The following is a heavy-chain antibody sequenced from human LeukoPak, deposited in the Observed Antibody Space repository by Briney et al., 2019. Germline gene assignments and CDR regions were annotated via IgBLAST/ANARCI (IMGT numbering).Heavy chain of an antibody. D-gene: IGHD2-15*01. CDR3: ARASYCSGGSCYSDDYYGMDV. Sequence: RASVKVSCKASGGTFSSYAISWVRQAPGQGLEWMGGIIPIVGTANYAQKFQGRVTITADESTSTAYMELSSLRSEDTAVYYCARASYCSGGSCYSDDYYGMDVWGKGTTVTVSS. CDR1: GGTFSSYA. J-gene: IGHJ6*04. V-gene: IGHV1-69*13. CDR2: IIPIVGTA.